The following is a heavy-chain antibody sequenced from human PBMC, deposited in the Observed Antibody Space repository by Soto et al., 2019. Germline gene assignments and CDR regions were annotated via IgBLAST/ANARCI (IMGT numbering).Heavy chain of an antibody. CDR1: GYTFTSYY. V-gene: IGHV1-46*03. D-gene: IGHD2-21*02. J-gene: IGHJ4*02. Sequence: ASVKVSCKASGYTFTSYYMNWVRQAPGQGLEWLGIINPSGGYTTYAQRFLGRVTMTSDTSTSTVHMELGSLTSEDTAVYYCARGGHIAVVTASFDYWGQGTLVTVSS. CDR3: ARGGHIAVVTASFDY. CDR2: INPSGGYT.